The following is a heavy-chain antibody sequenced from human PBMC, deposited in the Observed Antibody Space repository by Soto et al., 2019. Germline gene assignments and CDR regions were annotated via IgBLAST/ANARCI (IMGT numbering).Heavy chain of an antibody. CDR2: IYHSGST. J-gene: IGHJ4*02. CDR1: GGSISSGGYS. V-gene: IGHV4-30-2*01. D-gene: IGHD3-3*01. Sequence: TLSLTCAVSGGSISSGGYSWSWIRQPPGKGLEWIGYIYHSGSTYYNPSLKSRVTISVDRSKNQFSLKLSSVTAADTAVYYCARAGGYDFWSGYYTFFDYWGQGTLVTVS. CDR3: ARAGGYDFWSGYYTFFDY.